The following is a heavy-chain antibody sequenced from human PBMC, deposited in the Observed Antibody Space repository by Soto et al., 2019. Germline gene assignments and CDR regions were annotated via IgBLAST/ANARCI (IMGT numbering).Heavy chain of an antibody. D-gene: IGHD3-3*01. CDR3: GRGPLDFWSGYYRIRGCAFDI. V-gene: IGHV4-34*01. J-gene: IGHJ3*02. CDR2: INHSGST. Sequence: SETLSLTCAVYVGSFSGYYWSWIRQPPGKGLEWIGEINHSGSTNYNPSLKSRVTISVDTSKNPFSLKLSSVTAADTAVYYCGRGPLDFWSGYYRIRGCAFDIGGNGTMVTVS. CDR1: VGSFSGYY.